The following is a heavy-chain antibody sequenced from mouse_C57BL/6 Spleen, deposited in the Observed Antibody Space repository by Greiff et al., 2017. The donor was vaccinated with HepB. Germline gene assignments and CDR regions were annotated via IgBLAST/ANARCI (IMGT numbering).Heavy chain of an antibody. CDR1: GFTFSDYG. V-gene: IGHV5-17*01. Sequence: VMLVESGGGLVKPGGSLKLSCAASGFTFSDYGMHWVRQAPEKGLEWVAYISSGSSTIYYADTVKGRFTISRDNAKNNLFLQMTSLRSEDTAMYYCARTLVRGYAMDYWGQGTSVTVSS. J-gene: IGHJ4*01. CDR2: ISSGSSTI. CDR3: ARTLVRGYAMDY.